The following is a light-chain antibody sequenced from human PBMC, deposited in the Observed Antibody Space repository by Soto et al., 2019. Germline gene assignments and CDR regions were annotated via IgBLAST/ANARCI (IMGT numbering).Light chain of an antibody. CDR2: SDN. V-gene: IGLV1-44*01. J-gene: IGLJ2*01. Sequence: QSVLTQPPSASGTPGQRVTISCSGSSSKIGSNTVNWYQQLPGTAPKLLIYSDNQRPSGVTDRFSGSKSGTSASMAISGLQSEDEADYYGAAWDDRRNGVSLGGGNKLAV. CDR1: SSKIGSNT. CDR3: AAWDDRRNGVS.